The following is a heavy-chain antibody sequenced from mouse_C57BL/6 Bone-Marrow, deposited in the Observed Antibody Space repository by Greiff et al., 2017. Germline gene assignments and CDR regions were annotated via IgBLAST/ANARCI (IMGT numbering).Heavy chain of an antibody. Sequence: QVQLQQSGAELARPGASVKLSCTASGYTFTSYGISWVKQRTGQGLEWIGEIYPRSGNTYYNEKFKGKATLTADKSSSTAYMELRSLTSEDSAVYFCALVYYGYDGAYWGQGTLVTVSA. CDR2: IYPRSGNT. D-gene: IGHD2-2*01. V-gene: IGHV1-81*01. CDR1: GYTFTSYG. J-gene: IGHJ3*01. CDR3: ALVYYGYDGAY.